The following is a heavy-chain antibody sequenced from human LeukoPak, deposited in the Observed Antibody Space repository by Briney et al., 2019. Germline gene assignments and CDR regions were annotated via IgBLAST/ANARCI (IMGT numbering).Heavy chain of an antibody. CDR1: GYTFTGYY. CDR2: INPSGGST. D-gene: IGHD3-22*01. V-gene: IGHV1-46*01. Sequence: ASVKVSCKASGYTFTGYYMHWVRQAPGQGLEWMGIINPSGGSTSYAQKFQGRVTMTRDTSTSTVYMELSSLRSEDTAVYYCARGSRYYDSSGYSFGVYWGQGTLVTVSS. CDR3: ARGSRYYDSSGYSFGVY. J-gene: IGHJ4*02.